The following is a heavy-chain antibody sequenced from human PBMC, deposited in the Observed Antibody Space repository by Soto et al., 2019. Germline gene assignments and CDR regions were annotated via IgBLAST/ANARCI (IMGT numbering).Heavy chain of an antibody. J-gene: IGHJ4*02. Sequence: SETLSLTCTVSGGSISSYYWSWIRQPPGKGLEWIGYIYYSGSTNYNPSLKSRVTISVDTSKNQFSLKLSSVTAADTAVYYCASGPIRSGWYIYYWGQGTLVTSPQ. CDR2: IYYSGST. CDR1: GGSISSYY. V-gene: IGHV4-59*08. D-gene: IGHD6-19*01. CDR3: ASGPIRSGWYIYY.